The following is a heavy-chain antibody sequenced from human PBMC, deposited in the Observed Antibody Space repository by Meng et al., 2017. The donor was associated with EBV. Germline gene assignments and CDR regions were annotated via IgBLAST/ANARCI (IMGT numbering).Heavy chain of an antibody. J-gene: IGHJ4*02. D-gene: IGHD3-10*01. V-gene: IGHV1-69*01. Sequence: QVEWVQSGAEVRKPGSSVKVPCKTSGGTFRSDAISWVRQAPGQGLEWMGGLIPMSDAPHYAQKFQGRVTITADESTSTHYMDLSGLRSEDTAVYYCASESGRGFTPDYWGQGTLVTVSS. CDR1: GGTFRSDA. CDR3: ASESGRGFTPDY. CDR2: LIPMSDAP.